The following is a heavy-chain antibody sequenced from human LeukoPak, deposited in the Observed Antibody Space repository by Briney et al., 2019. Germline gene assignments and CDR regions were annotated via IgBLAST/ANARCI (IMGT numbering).Heavy chain of an antibody. V-gene: IGHV4-59*01. D-gene: IGHD2-2*02. CDR1: GGSISSYY. J-gene: IGHJ4*02. CDR2: IYYSGST. CDR3: ARGGGYCSSTSCYTDFDY. Sequence: SETPSLTCTVSGGSISSYYWSWIRQPPGKGLEWIGYIYYSGSTNYNPSLKSRVTISVDTSKNQFSLKLSSVTAADTAVYYCARGGGYCSSTSCYTDFDYWGQGTLVAVSS.